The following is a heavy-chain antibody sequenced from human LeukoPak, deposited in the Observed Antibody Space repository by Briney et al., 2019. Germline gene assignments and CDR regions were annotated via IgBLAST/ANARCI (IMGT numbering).Heavy chain of an antibody. V-gene: IGHV3-11*01. Sequence: GGSLRLSCAASGFTFSDYYMSWIRKAPGKGLEWVSYISSSGSTIYYADSVKGRFTISRDNAKNSLYLQMNSLRAEDTAVYYCARVTGYGSGTRFDPWGQGTLVTVSS. CDR3: ARVTGYGSGTRFDP. CDR1: GFTFSDYY. J-gene: IGHJ5*02. D-gene: IGHD3-10*01. CDR2: ISSSGSTI.